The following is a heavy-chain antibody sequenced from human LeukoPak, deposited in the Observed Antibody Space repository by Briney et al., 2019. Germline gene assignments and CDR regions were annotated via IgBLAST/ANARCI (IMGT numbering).Heavy chain of an antibody. CDR2: IYPGDSDT. V-gene: IGHV5-51*01. CDR1: GYRFTSYW. J-gene: IGHJ5*02. D-gene: IGHD1-7*01. Sequence: GGSLKISCKGSGYRFTSYWIGWVRQMPGKGLEGMGIIYPGDSDTRYSTSFQGQVTISADKSISTAYLQWSSLKASVTAMYYCARLWDWNYVGSWFDRWGQGTLVTVSS. CDR3: ARLWDWNYVGSWFDR.